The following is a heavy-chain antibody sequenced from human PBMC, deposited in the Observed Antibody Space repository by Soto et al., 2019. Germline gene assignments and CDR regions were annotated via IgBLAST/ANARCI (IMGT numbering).Heavy chain of an antibody. CDR2: IYYSGST. J-gene: IGHJ5*02. V-gene: IGHV4-39*01. CDR3: AKTLGRFDP. CDR1: GGSVSSSSYY. Sequence: SETLSLTCTVSGGSVSSSSYYWGWIRQPPGKGLEWIGSIYYSGSTYYNPSLKSRVTISVDTSKNQFPLKLSSVTAADTAVYYCAKTLGRFDPWGQGTLVTVSS.